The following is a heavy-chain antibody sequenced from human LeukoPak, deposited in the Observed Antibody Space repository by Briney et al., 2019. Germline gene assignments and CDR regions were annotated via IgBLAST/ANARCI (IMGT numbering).Heavy chain of an antibody. D-gene: IGHD3-3*01. CDR3: ARHVGPNYDFWSGYYIDY. V-gene: IGHV5-51*01. J-gene: IGHJ4*02. CDR1: GYSFTSYW. Sequence: GESLEISCKGSGYSFTSYWIGWVRQMPGKGLEWMGIIYPGDSDTRYSPSFQGQVTISADKSISTAYLQWSSLKASDTAMYYCARHVGPNYDFWSGYYIDYWGQGTLVTVSS. CDR2: IYPGDSDT.